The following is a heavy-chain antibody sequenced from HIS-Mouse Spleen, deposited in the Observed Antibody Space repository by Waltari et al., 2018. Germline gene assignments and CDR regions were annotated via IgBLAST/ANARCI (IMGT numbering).Heavy chain of an antibody. D-gene: IGHD6-13*01. CDR3: AREIPYSSSWYDWYFDL. J-gene: IGHJ2*01. Sequence: QLQLQESGPGLVKPSETLSLPCPASVGSISSSCYSWGWIRQPPGKGREWIGSIYYSGSTYYNPSLKSRVTISVDTSKNQFSLKLSSVTAADTAVYYCAREIPYSSSWYDWYFDLWGRGTLVTVSS. CDR1: VGSISSSCYS. CDR2: IYYSGST. V-gene: IGHV4-39*07.